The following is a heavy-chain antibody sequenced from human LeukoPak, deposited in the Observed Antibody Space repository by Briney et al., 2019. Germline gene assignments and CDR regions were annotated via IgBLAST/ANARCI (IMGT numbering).Heavy chain of an antibody. V-gene: IGHV1-69*13. CDR3: ARAARAETWVRGVSYYYYGMDV. CDR1: GGTFSSYA. Sequence: SVKVSCKASGGTFSSYAISWVRQAPGQGLERMGGIIPIFGTANYAQKFQGRVTITADESTSTAYMELSSLRSEDTGVYYCARAARAETWVRGVSYYYYGMDVWGKGTTVTVSS. CDR2: IIPIFGTA. D-gene: IGHD3-10*01. J-gene: IGHJ6*04.